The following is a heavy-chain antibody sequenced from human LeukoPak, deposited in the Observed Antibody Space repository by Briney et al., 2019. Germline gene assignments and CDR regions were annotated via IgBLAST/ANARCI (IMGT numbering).Heavy chain of an antibody. CDR2: ISSSSSYI. Sequence: GSLRLSCAASGFTFSSYSMNWVRQAPGKGLEWVSSISSSSSYIYYADSVKGRFTISRDNAKNSLYLQMNSLRAEDTAVYYCARDQSGTTLHSGSYSYYFDYWGQGTLVTVSS. V-gene: IGHV3-21*01. CDR3: ARDQSGTTLHSGSYSYYFDY. D-gene: IGHD1-26*01. CDR1: GFTFSSYS. J-gene: IGHJ4*02.